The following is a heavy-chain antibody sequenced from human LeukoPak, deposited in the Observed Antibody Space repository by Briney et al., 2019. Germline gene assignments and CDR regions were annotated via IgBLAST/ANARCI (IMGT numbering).Heavy chain of an antibody. CDR3: ARDNRNYNY. D-gene: IGHD1-7*01. J-gene: IGHJ4*02. Sequence: PGGSLRLSCAASGFTFSNFWMSWVRQAPGKGLEWVANINQDGSEKYYVDSVKGRFTISRDNAKNSLYLQMNSLRAEDMAVYYCARDNRNYNYWGQGTLVTVSS. V-gene: IGHV3-7*01. CDR1: GFTFSNFW. CDR2: INQDGSEK.